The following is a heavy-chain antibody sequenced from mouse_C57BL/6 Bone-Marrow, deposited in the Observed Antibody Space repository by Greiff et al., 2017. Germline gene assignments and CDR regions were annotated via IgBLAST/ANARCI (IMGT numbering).Heavy chain of an antibody. V-gene: IGHV5-17*01. CDR3: ARPIGDY. CDR1: GFTFSDYG. J-gene: IGHJ2*01. CDR2: ISSGSSTI. Sequence: DVMLVASGGGLVKPGGSLKLSCAASGFTFSDYGMHWVRQAPEKGLEWVAYISSGSSTIYYADTVKGRFTISRDKAKNTLFLQMTSLRSEDTAMYYCARPIGDYWGQGTTLTVSS.